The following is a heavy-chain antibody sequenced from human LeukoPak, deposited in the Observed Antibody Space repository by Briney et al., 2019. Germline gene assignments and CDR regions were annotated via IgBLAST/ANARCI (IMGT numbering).Heavy chain of an antibody. V-gene: IGHV4-59*11. J-gene: IGHJ5*02. Sequence: SETLSLTCTVSGGSISSHYWSWIRQPPGKGLEWIGYIYYSGSTNYNPSLKSRVTISVDTSKNQFSLQLSSVTAADTAVYFCARGGYCSTTSCYDLDPWGQGTLVTVSS. CDR2: IYYSGST. CDR1: GGSISSHY. CDR3: ARGGYCSTTSCYDLDP. D-gene: IGHD2-2*01.